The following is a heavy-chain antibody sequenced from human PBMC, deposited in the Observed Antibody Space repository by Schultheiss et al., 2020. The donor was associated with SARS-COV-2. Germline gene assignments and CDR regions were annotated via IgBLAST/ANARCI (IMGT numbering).Heavy chain of an antibody. CDR3: ARVKKGYSGSYYSEDY. D-gene: IGHD1-26*01. CDR1: GFTFSSYE. V-gene: IGHV3-48*03. CDR2: ISSSGSTI. Sequence: GGSLRLSCAASGFTFSSYEMNWVRQAPGKGLEWVSYISSSGSTIYYADSVKGRFTISRDNSKNTLYLQMNSLRAEDTAVYYCARVKKGYSGSYYSEDYWGQGTLVTVSS. J-gene: IGHJ4*02.